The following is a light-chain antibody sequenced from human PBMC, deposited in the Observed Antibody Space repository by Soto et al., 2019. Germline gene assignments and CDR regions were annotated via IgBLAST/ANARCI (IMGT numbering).Light chain of an antibody. Sequence: QSALTQPASVSGSPGQSITISCTGTISDIGGYEYVSWYQQHPGKAPRLMIYEVTYRPSGVSNRFSGSKSGSTASLTISGLQAEDEADYYCSSYTDRNTFVFGTGTKVTVL. CDR3: SSYTDRNTFV. CDR2: EVT. J-gene: IGLJ1*01. V-gene: IGLV2-14*01. CDR1: ISDIGGYEY.